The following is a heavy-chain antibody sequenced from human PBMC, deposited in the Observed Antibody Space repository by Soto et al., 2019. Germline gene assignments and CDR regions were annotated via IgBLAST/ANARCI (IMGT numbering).Heavy chain of an antibody. CDR3: ARELGYCSSTSCYKGYYGMDV. CDR2: IWYDGSNK. J-gene: IGHJ6*02. Sequence: QLQLVESGGGVVQPGRSLRLSCAASGFTLSSYGMHWVRQAPGKGLEWVAVIWYDGSNKYYADSVKGRFIISRDNSKNTLYLQMNSLRAEDTAVYYCARELGYCSSTSCYKGYYGMDVWGPGTTVTVS. V-gene: IGHV3-33*01. CDR1: GFTLSSYG. D-gene: IGHD2-2*02.